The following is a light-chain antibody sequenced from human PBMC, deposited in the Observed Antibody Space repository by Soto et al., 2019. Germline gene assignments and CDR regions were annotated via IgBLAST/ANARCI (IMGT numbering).Light chain of an antibody. CDR2: GAS. V-gene: IGKV3-20*01. Sequence: EIVLTQSPGTLSLSPGERATLSCRASQSVSSSYLAWYQQKPGQALRLLIYGASSRATGIPDRFSGSGSETAFTLTISRLEPEDFAVYYCQQYSNSRTFGQGTKVDIK. J-gene: IGKJ1*01. CDR3: QQYSNSRT. CDR1: QSVSSSY.